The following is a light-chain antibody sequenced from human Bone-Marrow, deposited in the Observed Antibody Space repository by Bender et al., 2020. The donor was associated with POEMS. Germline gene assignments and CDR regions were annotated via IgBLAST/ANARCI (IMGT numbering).Light chain of an antibody. Sequence: QSALTQPPSASGSPGQSVTISCTGASSDVGGYNHVSWYQQHPGKAPKLMIYDVTNRPSGVSNRFSGSKSGTSASLAITGLQSDDEAIYFCVAWDASLNGWVFGGGTKLTVL. CDR1: SSDVGGYNH. V-gene: IGLV2-8*01. J-gene: IGLJ3*02. CDR2: DVT. CDR3: VAWDASLNGWV.